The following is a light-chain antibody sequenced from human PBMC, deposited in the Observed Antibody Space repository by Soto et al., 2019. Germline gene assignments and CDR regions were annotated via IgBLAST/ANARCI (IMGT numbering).Light chain of an antibody. V-gene: IGLV2-8*01. CDR3: AAWDYSLNGHV. Sequence: QSALTQPPSAIGSPGQSVTISCTGTSSDVGGYNYVSWYQQHPGKAPKLIIYKVSKRPSGVPDRFSGSKSGNSASLAISGLQSGDEADYYCAAWDYSLNGHVFGTGTMVTV. CDR1: SSDVGGYNY. J-gene: IGLJ1*01. CDR2: KVS.